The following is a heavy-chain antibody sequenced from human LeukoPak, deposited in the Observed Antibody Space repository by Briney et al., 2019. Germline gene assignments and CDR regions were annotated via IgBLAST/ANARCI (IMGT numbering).Heavy chain of an antibody. CDR2: IYHSGST. CDR1: GYSISSGYY. Sequence: SETLSLTCTVSGYSISSGYYWGWIRQPPGKGLEWIGSIYHSGSTYYNPSLKSRVTISVDTSKNQFSLKLSSVTAADTAVYYCARAGYSYGVFDYWGQGTLVTVSS. J-gene: IGHJ4*02. D-gene: IGHD5-18*01. V-gene: IGHV4-38-2*02. CDR3: ARAGYSYGVFDY.